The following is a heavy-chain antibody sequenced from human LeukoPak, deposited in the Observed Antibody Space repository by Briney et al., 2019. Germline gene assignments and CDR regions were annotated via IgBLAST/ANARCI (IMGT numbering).Heavy chain of an antibody. V-gene: IGHV1-18*01. J-gene: IGHJ4*02. D-gene: IGHD4-23*01. CDR1: GYTFTSHG. CDR3: ARGEMTTVVISIDY. Sequence: ASVNVSCKASGYTFTSHGIGWVRQAPGQGLEWMGWISAYNGVTDYAQNLQDRLTMTTDTSTNTAYMELRSLRSEDTAVYYCARGEMTTVVISIDYWGQGTLVTVSS. CDR2: ISAYNGVT.